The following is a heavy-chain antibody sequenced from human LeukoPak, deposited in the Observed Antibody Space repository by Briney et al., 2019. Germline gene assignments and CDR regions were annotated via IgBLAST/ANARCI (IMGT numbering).Heavy chain of an antibody. V-gene: IGHV3-23*01. CDR3: AKDHQLRYFDWFTESGFDY. CDR1: GFTFSSYA. CDR2: ISGSVGST. Sequence: TGGSLRLSCAASGFTFSSYAMSWVRQAPGKGLEWVSAISGSVGSTYYADSVKDRFTISRDNSKNTLYLQMNSLRAEDTAVYYCAKDHQLRYFDWFTESGFDYWGQGTLVTVSS. D-gene: IGHD3-9*01. J-gene: IGHJ4*02.